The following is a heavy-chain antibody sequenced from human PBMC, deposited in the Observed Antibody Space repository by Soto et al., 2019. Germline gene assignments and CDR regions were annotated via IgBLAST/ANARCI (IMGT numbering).Heavy chain of an antibody. V-gene: IGHV4-30-2*01. J-gene: IGHJ5*02. D-gene: IGHD1-26*01. CDR3: ASRPSGSGFDP. CDR1: GGSISSGGYS. CDR2: IYHSGST. Sequence: QLQLQDSGSGLVKPSQTLSLTCAVSGGSISSGGYSWIWIRQPPGKGLEWIGYIYHSGSTYYSPSLKSRVTISVDRSKNQFSLKLSSVTAADTAVYYCASRPSGSGFDPWGQGTLVTVSS.